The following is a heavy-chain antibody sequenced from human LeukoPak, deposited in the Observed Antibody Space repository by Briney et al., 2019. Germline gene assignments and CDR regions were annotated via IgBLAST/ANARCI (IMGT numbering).Heavy chain of an antibody. CDR2: ISSSGSTI. CDR1: GFTFSSYE. J-gene: IGHJ6*02. CDR3: ARDRGSSWSDYYYYYGMDV. Sequence: QPGGSLRLSCAASGFTFSSYEMNWVRQAPGKGLEWVSYISSSGSTIYYADSVKGRFTISRYNAKTSLYLQMNSLRAEDTAVYYFARDRGSSWSDYYYYYGMDVWGQGTTVTVSS. V-gene: IGHV3-48*03. D-gene: IGHD6-13*01.